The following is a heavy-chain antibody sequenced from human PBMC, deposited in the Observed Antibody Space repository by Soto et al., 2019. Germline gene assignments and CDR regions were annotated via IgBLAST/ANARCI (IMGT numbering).Heavy chain of an antibody. Sequence: EVQLVESGGGLVKPGGSLRLSCAVSGFTFSSYSMNWVRQAPGKGPEWVSSISSSGSYIYYADSMKGRFTISRDNAKNSLYLQMNSLRADDTAIYYCARAPPVTTDLYFDLWGRGTLVTVSS. CDR1: GFTFSSYS. J-gene: IGHJ2*01. CDR2: ISSSGSYI. CDR3: ARAPPVTTDLYFDL. V-gene: IGHV3-21*01. D-gene: IGHD4-17*01.